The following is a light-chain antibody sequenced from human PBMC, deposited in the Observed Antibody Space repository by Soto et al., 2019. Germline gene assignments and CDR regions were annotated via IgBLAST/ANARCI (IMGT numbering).Light chain of an antibody. CDR2: GAS. CDR3: QQYNNWPGT. V-gene: IGKV3-15*01. CDR1: QSVSSK. Sequence: EIVMTQSPATLSVSPGERATLSCRASQSVSSKLAWYQQKPGQAPRLLIYGASTRATGIPARFSGSRSGTEFTLTISSLQSEDFAVYYCQQYNNWPGTFGQGTKVDIK. J-gene: IGKJ1*01.